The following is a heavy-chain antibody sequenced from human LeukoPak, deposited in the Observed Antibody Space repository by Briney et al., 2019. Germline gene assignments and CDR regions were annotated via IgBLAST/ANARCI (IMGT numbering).Heavy chain of an antibody. J-gene: IGHJ4*02. Sequence: SETLSLTCAVYGGSFSGYYWSWIRQPPGKGLEWIGETNHSGSTNYNPSLKSRVTISVDTSKDQFSLKLSSVTAADTAVYYCARGVGYSGIAAMWGQGTLVTVSS. CDR2: TNHSGST. D-gene: IGHD6-13*01. CDR3: ARGVGYSGIAAM. CDR1: GGSFSGYY. V-gene: IGHV4-34*01.